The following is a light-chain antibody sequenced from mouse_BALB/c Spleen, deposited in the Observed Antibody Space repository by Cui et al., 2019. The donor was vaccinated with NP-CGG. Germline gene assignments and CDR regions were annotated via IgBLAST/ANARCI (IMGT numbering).Light chain of an antibody. CDR2: GTN. CDR1: TGAVTTYNY. CDR3: ALWYSNHWV. J-gene: IGLJ1*01. Sequence: AVVTQESALTTSPGGTVTLTCRSSTGAVTTYNYANWVQEKPDHLFTGLIGGTNNRAPGVPARFSGSLIGDKAALTITGAQTEDEAKYFCALWYSNHWVFGGGTKLTVL. V-gene: IGLV1*01.